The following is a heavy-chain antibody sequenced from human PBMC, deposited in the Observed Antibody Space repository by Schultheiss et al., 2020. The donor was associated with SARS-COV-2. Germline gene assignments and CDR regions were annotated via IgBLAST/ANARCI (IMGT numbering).Heavy chain of an antibody. J-gene: IGHJ4*02. CDR1: GFTLSRNW. CDR3: TTGASGVYDSSGYPFDY. CDR2: IKSKTDGGTT. Sequence: GESLKISCAASGFTLSRNWMHWVRQAPGKGLEWVGRIKSKTDGGTTDYAAPVKGRFTISRDDSKNTLYLQMNSLKTEDTAVYYCTTGASGVYDSSGYPFDYWGQGTLVTVSS. D-gene: IGHD3-22*01. V-gene: IGHV3-15*01.